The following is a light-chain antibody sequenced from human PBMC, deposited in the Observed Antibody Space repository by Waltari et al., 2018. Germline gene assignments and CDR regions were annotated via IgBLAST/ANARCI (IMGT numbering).Light chain of an antibody. CDR1: SSGVVGFHL. CDR3: CSYAGPSTWV. CDR2: EAT. J-gene: IGLJ3*02. V-gene: IGLV2-23*01. Sequence: QSALTQPASVSGSPGQTITISCSGSSSGVVGFHLVSWYQQHPALAPKLIIYEATKRPSGVSERFSGSKSAGAASLTISGLQVDDEGEYFCCSYAGPSTWVFGGGTKLTVL.